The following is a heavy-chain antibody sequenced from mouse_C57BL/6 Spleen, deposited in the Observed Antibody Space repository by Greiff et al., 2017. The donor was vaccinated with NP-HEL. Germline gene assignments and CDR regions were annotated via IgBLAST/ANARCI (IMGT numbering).Heavy chain of an antibody. CDR2: INPNNGGT. CDR1: GYTFTDYN. V-gene: IGHV1-18*01. Sequence: VQLKESGPELVKPGASVKIPCKASGYTFTDYNMDWVKQSHGKSLEWIGDINPNNGGTIYNQKFKGKATLTVDKSSSTAYMELRSLTSEDTAVYYCARETITTVVAWYFDVWGTGTTVTVSS. J-gene: IGHJ1*03. D-gene: IGHD1-1*01. CDR3: ARETITTVVAWYFDV.